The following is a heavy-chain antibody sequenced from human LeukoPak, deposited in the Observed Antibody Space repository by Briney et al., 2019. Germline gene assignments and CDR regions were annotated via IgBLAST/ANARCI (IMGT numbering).Heavy chain of an antibody. CDR1: GFTFNFYA. CDR3: AKDGGLWVSAHWGDS. D-gene: IGHD7-27*01. J-gene: IGHJ4*02. V-gene: IGHV3-23*01. Sequence: GGSLRLSCAASGFTFNFYAMSWVRQAPGKGLEWVSSISGSGGSTYYADSVKGRFTISRDNSKNTLYLQMNSLRAEDTAVYYCAKDGGLWVSAHWGDSWGRGTLVTVSS. CDR2: ISGSGGST.